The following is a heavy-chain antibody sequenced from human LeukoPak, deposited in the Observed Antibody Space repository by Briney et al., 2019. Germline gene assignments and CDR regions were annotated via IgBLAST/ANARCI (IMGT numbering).Heavy chain of an antibody. Sequence: PSETLSLTYTGSGYSISSGYYWGWIRQPPGKGLEWLGSIYYSASTYYNPSLKSRVTISVDTSKNQFSLKLSSVTAADTAVYYCAREGDMVRGGQWYYYYYYMDVWGKGTTVTVSS. D-gene: IGHD3-10*01. CDR1: GYSISSGYY. J-gene: IGHJ6*03. V-gene: IGHV4-38-2*02. CDR3: AREGDMVRGGQWYYYYYYMDV. CDR2: IYYSAST.